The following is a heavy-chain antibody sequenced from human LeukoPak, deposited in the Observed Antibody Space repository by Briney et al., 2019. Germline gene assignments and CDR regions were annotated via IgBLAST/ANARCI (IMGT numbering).Heavy chain of an antibody. J-gene: IGHJ3*02. D-gene: IGHD1-26*01. CDR2: IKSKTDGGTT. Sequence: ETLSLTCTVSGYSISSGYYWGWIRQPPGKGLEWVGRIKSKTDGGTTDYAAPVKGRFTISRDDSKNTLYLQMNSLKTEDTAVYYCTTDRRWELWPSAFDIWGQGTMVTVSS. CDR3: TTDRRWELWPSAFDI. V-gene: IGHV3-15*01. CDR1: GYSISSGYY.